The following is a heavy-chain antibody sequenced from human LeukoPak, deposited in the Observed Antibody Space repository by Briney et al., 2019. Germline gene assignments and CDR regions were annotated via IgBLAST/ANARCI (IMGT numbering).Heavy chain of an antibody. J-gene: IGHJ6*02. CDR1: GFTFSSYG. V-gene: IGHV3-30*02. CDR2: IRYDGSNK. CDR3: AREQQLVLNLDYYYYYGMDV. Sequence: GGSLRLSCAASGFTFSSYGMHWVRQAPGKGLEWVAFIRYDGSNKYYADSVKGRFTISRDNSKNTLYLQMNSLRAEDTAVYYCAREQQLVLNLDYYYYYGMDVWGQGTTVTVSS. D-gene: IGHD6-13*01.